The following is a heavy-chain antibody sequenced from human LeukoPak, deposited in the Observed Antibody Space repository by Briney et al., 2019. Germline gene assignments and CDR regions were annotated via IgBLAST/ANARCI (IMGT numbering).Heavy chain of an antibody. Sequence: SETLSLTCAVYGGSLSAYYWNWIRQPPGKGLERVGEINHSGSTNYSPSLKSRVTISVDTSKNQFSLKLSSVTAADTAVYYCARGRLRTGIRGVHWFDPWGQGTLVTVSS. J-gene: IGHJ5*02. CDR3: ARGRLRTGIRGVHWFDP. D-gene: IGHD3-10*01. V-gene: IGHV4-34*01. CDR2: INHSGST. CDR1: GGSLSAYY.